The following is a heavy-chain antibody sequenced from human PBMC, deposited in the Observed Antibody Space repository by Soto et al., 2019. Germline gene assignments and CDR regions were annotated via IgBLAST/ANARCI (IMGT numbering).Heavy chain of an antibody. Sequence: EVQLVESGGGLVQPGGSLRLSCAASGFTFSSYSMNWVRQAPGKGLEWVSYISSSSSTIYYADSVKGRFTISRDNAKNSLYLQMNSLRDEDTAVYYCARDQFSVAGPYYFDYWGQGTLVTVSS. CDR2: ISSSSSTI. CDR1: GFTFSSYS. CDR3: ARDQFSVAGPYYFDY. V-gene: IGHV3-48*02. J-gene: IGHJ4*02. D-gene: IGHD6-19*01.